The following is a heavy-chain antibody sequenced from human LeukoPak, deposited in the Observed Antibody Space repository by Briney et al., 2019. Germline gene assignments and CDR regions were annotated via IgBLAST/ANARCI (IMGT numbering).Heavy chain of an antibody. J-gene: IGHJ4*02. D-gene: IGHD3-10*01. CDR2: ISERGGST. V-gene: IGHV3-23*01. CDR1: GISLSNYA. CDR3: AKRGVVIRGILVIGYHQEAYHYDF. Sequence: GRSLRLSCVVSGISLSNYAMTWVRQAPGKGLEWVSYISERGGSTTYAASVKGRFTISRDTSLNTLYLQMNNLRAEDTAVYFCAKRGVVIRGILVIGYHQEAYHYDFWGQGVLVTVSS.